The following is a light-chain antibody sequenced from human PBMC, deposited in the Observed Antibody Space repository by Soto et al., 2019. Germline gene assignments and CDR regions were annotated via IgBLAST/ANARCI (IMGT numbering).Light chain of an antibody. CDR2: DVS. CDR1: TSDVGGYNY. J-gene: IGLJ2*01. CDR3: CSYAGSYTFVV. V-gene: IGLV2-11*01. Sequence: QSALTQPRSVSGSPGQSVTISCTGTTSDVGGYNYVSWYQQHPGKAPKLMIYDVSKRPSGVPDRFSGSKSGNTASLTISGLQAEDEADYYRCSYAGSYTFVVFGGGTKVTV.